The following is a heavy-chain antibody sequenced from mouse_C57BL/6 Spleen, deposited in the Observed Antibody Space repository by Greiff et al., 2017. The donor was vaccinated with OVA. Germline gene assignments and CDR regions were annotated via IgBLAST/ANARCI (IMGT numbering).Heavy chain of an antibody. J-gene: IGHJ4*01. Sequence: QVQLQQPGAELVKPGASVKMSCKASGYTFTSYWITWVKQRPGQGLEWIGDIYPGSGSTNYNEKFKSKATLTVDTSSSTAYMQLSSLTSEDSAVYYCARSYDDDVDAMDYWGQGTSVTVSS. CDR2: IYPGSGST. D-gene: IGHD2-4*01. V-gene: IGHV1-55*01. CDR1: GYTFTSYW. CDR3: ARSYDDDVDAMDY.